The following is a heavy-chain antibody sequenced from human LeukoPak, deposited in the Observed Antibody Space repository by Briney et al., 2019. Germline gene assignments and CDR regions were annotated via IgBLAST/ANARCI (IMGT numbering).Heavy chain of an antibody. J-gene: IGHJ4*02. V-gene: IGHV3-74*01. Sequence: PGGSLRLSCAASGFTFSNAWMHWVRQAPGKGLVWVSRITSDGSSTIYADSVKGRFTISRDNAKNTLYLQMNSLRAEDTAVYYCTRLGYEAIWGQGTLVTVSS. D-gene: IGHD2-2*01. CDR1: GFTFSNAW. CDR3: TRLGYEAI. CDR2: ITSDGSST.